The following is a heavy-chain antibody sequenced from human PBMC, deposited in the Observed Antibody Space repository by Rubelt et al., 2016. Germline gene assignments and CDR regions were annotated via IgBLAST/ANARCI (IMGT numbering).Heavy chain of an antibody. V-gene: IGHV4-39*01. J-gene: IGHJ6*03. CDR1: GGSISSSSYY. CDR3: AGLLYDFNLYYYYVDV. D-gene: IGHD3-3*01. Sequence: QLQLQESGPGLVKPSETLSLTCTVSGGSISSSSYYWGWIRQPPGKGLEWIGSIYYSGSTYYNPSPNVRVTLSVDTSKNPFSRKLSSVTAADTAVYYCAGLLYDFNLYYYYVDVWGKGTTVTVSS. CDR2: IYYSGST.